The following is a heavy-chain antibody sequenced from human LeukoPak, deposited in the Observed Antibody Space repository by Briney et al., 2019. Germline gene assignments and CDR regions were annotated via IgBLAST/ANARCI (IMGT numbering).Heavy chain of an antibody. V-gene: IGHV4-34*01. CDR3: ARKGLTKPLSVAVDFDS. CDR2: IDHSGRT. CDR1: GGSFSGYY. Sequence: SSETLSLTCAVYGGSFSGYYWSWIRQPPGKGLEWIAKIDHSGRTNFNRSLKSRITISVDTSKKHFSLKLSSVTAADTAVYYCARKGLTKPLSVAVDFDSWGQGTLVTVSS. D-gene: IGHD6-19*01. J-gene: IGHJ4*02.